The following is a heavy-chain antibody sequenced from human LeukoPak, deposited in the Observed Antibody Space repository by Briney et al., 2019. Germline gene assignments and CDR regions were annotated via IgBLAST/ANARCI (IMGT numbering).Heavy chain of an antibody. J-gene: IGHJ4*02. D-gene: IGHD3-10*01. V-gene: IGHV4-59*12. CDR2: IYYSGST. CDR1: GGSISSYY. Sequence: SETLSLTCPVSGGSISSYYWSWIRQPPGKGLEWIGYIYYSGSTNYNPSLKSRVTISVDTSKNQFSLKLGSVTAADTAVYYCAREGKANYGSGSYRYYFDYWGQGTLVTVSS. CDR3: AREGKANYGSGSYRYYFDY.